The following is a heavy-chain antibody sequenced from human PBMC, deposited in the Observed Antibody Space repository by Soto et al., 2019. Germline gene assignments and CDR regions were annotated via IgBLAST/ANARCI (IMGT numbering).Heavy chain of an antibody. CDR2: IYYSGST. Sequence: SETLSLTCTVSGGSISSYYWSWIRQPPGKGLEWIGYIYYSGSTNYNPSLKSRVTISVDTSKNQFSLKLSSVTAADTAVYYCTRTAYEYYGMDVWGQGTTVTVSS. J-gene: IGHJ6*02. D-gene: IGHD3-3*01. CDR1: GGSISSYY. V-gene: IGHV4-59*01. CDR3: TRTAYEYYGMDV.